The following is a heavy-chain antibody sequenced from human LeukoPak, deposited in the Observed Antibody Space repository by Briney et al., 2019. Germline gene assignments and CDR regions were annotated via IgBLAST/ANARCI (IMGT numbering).Heavy chain of an antibody. D-gene: IGHD3-22*01. CDR3: TRHSEYYYDYPPWFDP. CDR2: IRSKANSYAT. V-gene: IGHV3-73*01. Sequence: PGGSLRLSCAASGFTFSGSAMHWVRQASGKGLEWVGRIRSKANSYATAYAASVKGRFTISRDDSKNTAYLQMNSLKTEDTAVYYCTRHSEYYYDYPPWFDPWGQGTLVTVSS. J-gene: IGHJ5*02. CDR1: GFTFSGSA.